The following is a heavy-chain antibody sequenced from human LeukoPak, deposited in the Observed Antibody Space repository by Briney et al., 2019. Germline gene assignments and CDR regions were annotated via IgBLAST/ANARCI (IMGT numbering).Heavy chain of an antibody. J-gene: IGHJ4*02. CDR2: ISSSSTTI. V-gene: IGHV3-48*02. CDR1: GFTFSSYT. CDR3: ARVGSSGCLDY. D-gene: IGHD6-19*01. Sequence: GGSPRLSCAASGFTFSSYTMNWVRQAPGKGLEWVSYISSSSTTIYYADSVKGRFTISRDNAKNSLYLRMNSLRDEDTAVYYCARVGSSGCLDYWGQGTLVTVSS.